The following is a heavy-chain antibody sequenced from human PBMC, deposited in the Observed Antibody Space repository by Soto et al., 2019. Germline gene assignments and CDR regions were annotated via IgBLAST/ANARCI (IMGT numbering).Heavy chain of an antibody. CDR3: APEGDMPYYYYGLDV. D-gene: IGHD2-15*01. CDR1: GYTFTTYG. CDR2: ISGYNGHT. J-gene: IGHJ6*02. Sequence: QVQLVQSGAEVRKPGASVKVSCKASGYTFTTYGISWVRQAPGQGLEWRGWISGYNGHTKYAQKFQGRVTMPTATATSTVSRDARRLRADDTAVYYRAPEGDMPYYYYGLDVWGQGTTGTVSS. V-gene: IGHV1-18*01.